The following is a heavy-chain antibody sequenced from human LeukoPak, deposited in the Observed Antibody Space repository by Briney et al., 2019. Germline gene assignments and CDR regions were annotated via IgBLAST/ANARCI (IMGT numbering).Heavy chain of an antibody. V-gene: IGHV1-69*05. Sequence: HWASLNVSCKASGGTFSSYAISWLRQAPGQGLQWMGRIIPIFGTANYAQKFQGRVTITTDESTSTAYMELSSLRSEDTAVYYCARDSWGYDSSGYYYPSGYFDYWGQGTLVTVSS. CDR1: GGTFSSYA. CDR3: ARDSWGYDSSGYYYPSGYFDY. J-gene: IGHJ4*02. CDR2: IIPIFGTA. D-gene: IGHD3-22*01.